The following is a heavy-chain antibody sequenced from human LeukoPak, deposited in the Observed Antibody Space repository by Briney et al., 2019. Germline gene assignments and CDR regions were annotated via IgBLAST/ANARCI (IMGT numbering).Heavy chain of an antibody. Sequence: SETLSLTCVVSGASVSSSHWNWIRQLPGKGLEWIGCLSYTGKTDYNPSLTSRVTISLDTSKNQVSLKLRSVTAADTAVYYRSEGYFEPFDHWGQGTQVTVSS. D-gene: IGHD2/OR15-2a*01. V-gene: IGHV4-59*02. CDR2: LSYTGKT. CDR1: GASVSSSH. CDR3: SEGYFEPFDH. J-gene: IGHJ4*02.